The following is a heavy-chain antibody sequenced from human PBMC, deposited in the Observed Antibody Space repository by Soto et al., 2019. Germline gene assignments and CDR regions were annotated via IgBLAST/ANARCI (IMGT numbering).Heavy chain of an antibody. J-gene: IGHJ4*02. V-gene: IGHV4-38-2*02. CDR3: ARDKWQWLVAYYFDY. CDR2: IYHSGST. D-gene: IGHD6-19*01. Sequence: SETLSLTCAVSGYSISRGYYWGWIRQPPGKGLEWIGSIYHSGSTYYNPSLKSRVTISVDTSKNQFSLKLSSVTAADTAVYYCARDKWQWLVAYYFDYWGQGTLVTVSS. CDR1: GYSISRGYY.